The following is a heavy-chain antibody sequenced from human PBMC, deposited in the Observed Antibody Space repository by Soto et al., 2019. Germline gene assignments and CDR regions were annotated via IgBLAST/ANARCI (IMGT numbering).Heavy chain of an antibody. Sequence: SVKVSCKASGGTFSSYTISWVRQAPGQGLEWMGRIIPILGIANYAQKFQGRVTITADKSTSAAYMELSSLRSEDTAVYYCASGPYTSSSGGYYYYYMDVWGKGTSVTVS. CDR2: IIPILGIA. CDR3: ASGPYTSSSGGYYYYYMDV. CDR1: GGTFSSYT. D-gene: IGHD6-6*01. J-gene: IGHJ6*03. V-gene: IGHV1-69*02.